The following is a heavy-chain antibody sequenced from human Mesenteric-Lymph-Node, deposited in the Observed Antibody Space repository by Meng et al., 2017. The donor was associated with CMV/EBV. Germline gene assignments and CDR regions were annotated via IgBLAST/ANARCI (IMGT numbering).Heavy chain of an antibody. Sequence: CKGSGYIFNRYWFSWVRQMPGKGLEWMGRIDPTDSYSKYSPYFQGNVTISVDKSINTAYLQWSSLKASDTAMYYCAAFTFGGVILGHWGQGTLVTVSS. CDR1: GYIFNRYW. J-gene: IGHJ4*02. CDR3: AAFTFGGVILGH. CDR2: IDPTDSYS. V-gene: IGHV5-10-1*01. D-gene: IGHD3-16*02.